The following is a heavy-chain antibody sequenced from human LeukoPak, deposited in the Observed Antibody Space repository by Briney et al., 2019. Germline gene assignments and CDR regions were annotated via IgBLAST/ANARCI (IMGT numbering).Heavy chain of an antibody. J-gene: IGHJ4*02. D-gene: IGHD2-2*01. CDR3: ARMYCSSTSCPVGY. CDR2: IYYSGST. Sequence: SETLSLTCTVSGGSISSSSYYWGWIRQPPGKGLEWIGSIYYSGSTYYNPSLKSRVTISVDTSKNQFSLKLSSVTAADTAVYYCARMYCSSTSCPVGYWGQGTLVTVSS. V-gene: IGHV4-39*01. CDR1: GGSISSSSYY.